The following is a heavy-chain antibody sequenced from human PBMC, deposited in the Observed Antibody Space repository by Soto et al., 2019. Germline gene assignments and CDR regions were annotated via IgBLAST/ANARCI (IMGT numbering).Heavy chain of an antibody. CDR3: ASISLLLLVGAIESFHI. Sequence: GGSLRLSCAASGFTFSDYYMSWIRQAPGKGLEWVSYISSSGSTIYYADSVKGRFTISRDNAKNSLYLQMNSLRAEDTAVYYCASISLLLLVGAIESFHIPGQATIVTLS. V-gene: IGHV3-11*01. CDR1: GFTFSDYY. D-gene: IGHD1-26*01. CDR2: ISSSGSTI. J-gene: IGHJ3*02.